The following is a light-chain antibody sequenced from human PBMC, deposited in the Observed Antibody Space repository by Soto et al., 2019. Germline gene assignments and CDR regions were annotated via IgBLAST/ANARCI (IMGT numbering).Light chain of an antibody. V-gene: IGKV3-20*01. CDR1: QSVSSSY. CDR3: QQYGSSPMYT. Sequence: EIVLTQSPGTLSLSPGERATLSCRASQSVSSSYVAWYQQKPGQAPRLLIYGASSRATGIPDRFSGSGSGTDLTLTNSRLEPEDFAVYYCQQYGSSPMYTFGQGTKLEIK. CDR2: GAS. J-gene: IGKJ2*01.